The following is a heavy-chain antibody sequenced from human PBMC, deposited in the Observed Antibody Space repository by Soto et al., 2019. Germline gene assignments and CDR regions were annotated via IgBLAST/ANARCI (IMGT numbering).Heavy chain of an antibody. CDR1: GGSISGYY. CDR3: ARDSAVGSSKRGFEY. D-gene: IGHD2-2*01. Sequence: VQLQESGPRLVRPSETLSLSCTVSGGSISGYYWNWIRQPPGRGLEWIGYISNTANTNYNPSLKSRVSISVDTSKNQVSLNLRAVTAEDTALYYCARDSAVGSSKRGFEYWGQGTLVTVSS. V-gene: IGHV4-59*01. J-gene: IGHJ4*02. CDR2: ISNTANT.